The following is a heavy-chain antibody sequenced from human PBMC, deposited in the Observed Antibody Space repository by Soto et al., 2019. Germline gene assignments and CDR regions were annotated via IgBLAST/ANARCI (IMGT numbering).Heavy chain of an antibody. CDR2: IYYSGTT. CDR3: ARRALPQCINGVCYKDGFWDY. Sequence: PSETLSLTCTVSGGSVSGGGYYWSWIRQHPGTGLEWIGYIYYSGTTYFNPSLKSRASISLDTSKNEFSLKLTSVTPADTAVYYCARRALPQCINGVCYKDGFWDYWGQGALVTVSS. D-gene: IGHD2-8*01. CDR1: GGSVSGGGYY. J-gene: IGHJ4*02. V-gene: IGHV4-31*03.